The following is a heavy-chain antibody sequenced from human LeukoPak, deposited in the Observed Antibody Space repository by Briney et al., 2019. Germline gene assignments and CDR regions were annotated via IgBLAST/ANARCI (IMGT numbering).Heavy chain of an antibody. V-gene: IGHV3-43D*03. CDR2: ISWDSGST. CDR3: AKDGGRRFGYSYGYGDYYMDV. D-gene: IGHD5-18*01. CDR1: GFTFDDYA. Sequence: GGSLRLSCAASGFTFDDYAMHWVRQAPGKGLEWVSLISWDSGSTYYADSVKGRFTISRDNSKNSLYLQMNSLRAEDTALYYCAKDGGRRFGYSYGYGDYYMDVWGKGTTVTVSS. J-gene: IGHJ6*03.